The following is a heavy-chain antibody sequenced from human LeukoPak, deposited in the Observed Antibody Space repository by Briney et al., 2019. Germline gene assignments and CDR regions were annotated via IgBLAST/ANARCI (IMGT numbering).Heavy chain of an antibody. CDR2: INPSGGST. D-gene: IGHD1-14*01. V-gene: IGHV1-46*01. CDR1: GYTFTSYY. CDR3: ARDTGLYYYMDV. J-gene: IGHJ6*03. Sequence: ASVKVSCKASGYTFTSYYMHWVRQAPGQGLEWMGIINPSGGSTSYAQKFQGRVTMTRDMSTSTVYMELSSLRSEDTAVYYCARDTGLYYYMDVWGKGTTVTVSS.